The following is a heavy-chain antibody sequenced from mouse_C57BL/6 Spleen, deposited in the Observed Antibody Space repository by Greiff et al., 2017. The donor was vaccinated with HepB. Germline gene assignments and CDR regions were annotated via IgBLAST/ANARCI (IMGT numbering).Heavy chain of an antibody. CDR2: INPGSGGT. CDR3: RQYGSSPYYFDY. V-gene: IGHV1-54*01. J-gene: IGHJ2*01. CDR1: GYAFTNYL. D-gene: IGHD1-1*01. Sequence: VQLQQSGAELVRPGTSVKVSCKASGYAFTNYLIEWVKQRPGQGLEWIGVINPGSGGTNYNEKFKGKATLTADKSSSTAYMQLSSLTSEDSAVYFCRQYGSSPYYFDYWGQGTTLTVSS.